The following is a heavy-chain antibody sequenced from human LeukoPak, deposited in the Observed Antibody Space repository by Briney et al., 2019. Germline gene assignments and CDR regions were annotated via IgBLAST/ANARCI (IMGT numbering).Heavy chain of an antibody. Sequence: GASVKVSCKATGYTFTVYYMHWVRQALGQGLEWMGWINPNSGGTNYAQKFQGRVTMTRDTSISTAYMELSRLRSDDTAVYYCARDKSITMPEYFQHWGQGTLVTVSS. CDR3: ARDKSITMPEYFQH. CDR1: GYTFTVYY. D-gene: IGHD3-10*01. V-gene: IGHV1-2*02. CDR2: INPNSGGT. J-gene: IGHJ1*01.